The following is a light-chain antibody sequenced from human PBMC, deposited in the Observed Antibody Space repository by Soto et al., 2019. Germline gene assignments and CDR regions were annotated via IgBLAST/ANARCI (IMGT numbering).Light chain of an antibody. CDR3: QQYGTSPYT. J-gene: IGKJ2*01. Sequence: EIVLTQSPGTLSLSPGERATLSCRASQSVSSNYLAWYQQKPGQALRLLIYGASSRATGIPDRFSGSGSGTDFTLTINRLEPEDFAVYYCQQYGTSPYTFGQGTKLVIK. CDR1: QSVSSNY. CDR2: GAS. V-gene: IGKV3-20*01.